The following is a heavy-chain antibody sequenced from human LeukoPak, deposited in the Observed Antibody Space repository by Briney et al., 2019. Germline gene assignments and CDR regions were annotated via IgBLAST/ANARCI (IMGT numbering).Heavy chain of an antibody. CDR2: MSYDGTNK. V-gene: IGHV3-30*18. D-gene: IGHD5-12*01. Sequence: GGSLRLSCAASGFTFSSYSMNWVRQAPGKGLEWVALMSYDGTNKDYTDSVKGRFTISRDNSKNTLYLQMNSLRTDDTAVYYCAKDLLRATGNGGYYMDVWGKGTTVIVSS. J-gene: IGHJ6*03. CDR1: GFTFSSYS. CDR3: AKDLLRATGNGGYYMDV.